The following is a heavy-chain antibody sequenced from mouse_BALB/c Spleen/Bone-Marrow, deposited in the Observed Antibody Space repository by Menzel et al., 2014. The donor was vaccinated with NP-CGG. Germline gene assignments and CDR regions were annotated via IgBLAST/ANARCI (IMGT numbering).Heavy chain of an antibody. CDR2: IYPGDGET. V-gene: IGHV1-80*01. J-gene: IGHJ2*01. CDR3: ARKYGDY. D-gene: IGHD2-10*02. Sequence: VQLQQSGAELVRPGSSVKISCKASGYPFSSYWMSWVKQRPGQGLEWIGQIYPGDGETNYNGKFKGNATLTTDKSSSTAYMQLISLTSEDSAVHFCARKYGDYWGQGTTLTVSS. CDR1: GYPFSSYW.